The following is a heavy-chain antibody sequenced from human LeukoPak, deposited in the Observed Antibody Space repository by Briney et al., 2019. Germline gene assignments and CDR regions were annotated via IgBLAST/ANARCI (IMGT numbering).Heavy chain of an antibody. V-gene: IGHV3-66*01. CDR2: IYPDGST. D-gene: IGHD3-10*01. J-gene: IGHJ4*02. CDR1: GFTFSSYE. Sequence: GGSVRLSCAASGFTFSSYEMNWVRQAPGKGLEWVSVIYPDGSTSYADSVKGRFTISRDNSKNTLYLQMSNLRADDTAVYYCARDAGHPYYGSVSLDYWGQGTLVTVSS. CDR3: ARDAGHPYYGSVSLDY.